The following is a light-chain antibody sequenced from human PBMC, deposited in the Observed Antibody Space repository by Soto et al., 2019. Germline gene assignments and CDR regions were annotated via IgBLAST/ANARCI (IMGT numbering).Light chain of an antibody. V-gene: IGLV2-14*01. J-gene: IGLJ3*02. CDR2: EVS. Sequence: QSALTQPASVSGSPGQSITISCTGTNSDIGGFNYVSWYQQHPVTAPKLIIYEVSNRPSGISNRFSGSKSGNTASLTISVLQAEDEAYYYCSSYTNTTSLGVFGGGTKITV. CDR1: NSDIGGFNY. CDR3: SSYTNTTSLGV.